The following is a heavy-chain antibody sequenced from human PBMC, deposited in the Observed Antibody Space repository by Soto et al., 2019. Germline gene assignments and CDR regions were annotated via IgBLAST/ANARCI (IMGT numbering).Heavy chain of an antibody. V-gene: IGHV6-1*01. D-gene: IGHD3-3*01. Sequence: SQTLSLTCAISGDSVSSNSAAWNWIRQSPSRGLEWLGRTYYRSKWYNDYAVSVKSRITINPDTSKNQFSLQLNSVTPEDTAVYYCARGRGYDFWSGYPIPINFDYWGQGTLVTVSS. CDR2: TYYRSKWYN. CDR1: GDSVSSNSAA. J-gene: IGHJ4*02. CDR3: ARGRGYDFWSGYPIPINFDY.